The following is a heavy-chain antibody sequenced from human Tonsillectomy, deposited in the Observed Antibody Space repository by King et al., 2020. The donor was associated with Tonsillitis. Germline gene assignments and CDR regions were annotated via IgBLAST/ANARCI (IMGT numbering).Heavy chain of an antibody. CDR3: ASDKVASYGMDV. CDR2: ISSSSSYI. V-gene: IGHV3-21*01. J-gene: IGHJ6*02. D-gene: IGHD2-15*01. CDR1: GFTFSSYS. Sequence: DVQLVESGGGLVKPGGSLRLSCAASGFTFSSYSMNWVRQAPGKGLEWVSSISSSSSYIYYADSVKGRFTISRDNAKNSLYLQMNSLRAEDTAVYYCASDKVASYGMDVWGQGTTVTVSS.